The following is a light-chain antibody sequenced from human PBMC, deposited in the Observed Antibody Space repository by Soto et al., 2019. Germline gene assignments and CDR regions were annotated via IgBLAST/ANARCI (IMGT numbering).Light chain of an antibody. J-gene: IGKJ4*01. CDR2: DAS. Sequence: EIVLTQSPATLSLSPGERATLSCRASQSVSSYLAWYQQKPGQAPRLLIYDASNRATGIPARFSGSGSGTDFNLTISSLEPEDFAVYYCQQRSNWPPKTFGGGTKVEIK. V-gene: IGKV3-11*01. CDR1: QSVSSY. CDR3: QQRSNWPPKT.